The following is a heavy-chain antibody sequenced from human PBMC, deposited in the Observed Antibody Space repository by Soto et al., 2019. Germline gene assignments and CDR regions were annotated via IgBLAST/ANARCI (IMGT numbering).Heavy chain of an antibody. Sequence: PGESLKISCKGHGYSFISYWIGWVRQMPGKGLEWLGSIYPGDSDTRYSPSFEGQVTISADKSISTAYLQWSSLKASDTAVYYCARQSVGSSSWYENWFDPWGQGTLVTVSS. CDR3: ARQSVGSSSWYENWFDP. J-gene: IGHJ5*02. V-gene: IGHV5-51*01. CDR2: IYPGDSDT. D-gene: IGHD6-13*01. CDR1: GYSFISYW.